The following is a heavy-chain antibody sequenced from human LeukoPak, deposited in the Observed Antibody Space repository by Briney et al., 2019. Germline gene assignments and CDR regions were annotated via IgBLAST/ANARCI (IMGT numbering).Heavy chain of an antibody. J-gene: IGHJ3*02. V-gene: IGHV3-30*02. CDR1: GFTFSSYG. D-gene: IGHD1-26*01. Sequence: QTGGSLRLSCAASGFTFSSYGMHWVRQAPGKGLEWVAFIRYDGSNKYYADSVKGRFTISRDNSKNTLYLQMNSLRAEDTAVYYCAKERLGATLLYSAFDIWGQGTMVTVSS. CDR2: IRYDGSNK. CDR3: AKERLGATLLYSAFDI.